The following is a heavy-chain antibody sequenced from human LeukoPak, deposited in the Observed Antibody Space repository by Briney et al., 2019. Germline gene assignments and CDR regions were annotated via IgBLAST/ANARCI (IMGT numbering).Heavy chain of an antibody. Sequence: RGSLRLSCAASGFTFSSYAMSWVRQAPGKGLEWVSAISGSGGSTYYADSVKGRFTISRDNSKNTLYLQMNSLRAEDTAVYYCAKDLSLTGSYSPNYFDYWGQGTLVTVSS. V-gene: IGHV3-23*01. J-gene: IGHJ4*02. CDR3: AKDLSLTGSYSPNYFDY. CDR1: GFTFSSYA. D-gene: IGHD1-26*01. CDR2: ISGSGGST.